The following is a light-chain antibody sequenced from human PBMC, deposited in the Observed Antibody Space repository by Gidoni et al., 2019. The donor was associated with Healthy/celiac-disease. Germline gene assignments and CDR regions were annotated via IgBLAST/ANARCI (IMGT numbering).Light chain of an antibody. V-gene: IGKV3-20*01. CDR3: QQYGSSSWT. CDR1: QSVSSSY. CDR2: GAS. Sequence: EIVLTQSPGTLSLSPGERATRSCRASQSVSSSYLAWYQPKPGQAPRLLIYGASSRATGIPDRFSGSGSGTDFTLTISRLEPEDFAVYYCQQYGSSSWTFGQGTKVEIK. J-gene: IGKJ1*01.